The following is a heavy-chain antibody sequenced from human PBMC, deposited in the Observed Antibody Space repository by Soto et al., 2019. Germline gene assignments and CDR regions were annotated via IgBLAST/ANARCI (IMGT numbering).Heavy chain of an antibody. CDR2: ISYDGSNK. CDR1: GFSFSDSS. D-gene: IGHD3-9*01. V-gene: IGHV3-30*04. Sequence: PGGSLTLSCAASGFSFSDSSMHWIRQAPGKGLEWVAVISYDGSNKYYADSVKDRFTISRDNSKNTLYLQMNSLRAEDTAVYYCAKEGSDSDILTGSGYYGMDVWGQGTTVTVSS. J-gene: IGHJ6*02. CDR3: AKEGSDSDILTGSGYYGMDV.